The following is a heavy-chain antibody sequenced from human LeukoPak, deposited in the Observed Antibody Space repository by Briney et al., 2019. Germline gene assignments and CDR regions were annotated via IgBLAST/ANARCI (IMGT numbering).Heavy chain of an antibody. CDR3: ARDGSYSSSWYNWFDP. V-gene: IGHV3-48*04. D-gene: IGHD6-13*01. CDR1: GFTFSGYG. CDR2: ISSSGSTI. J-gene: IGHJ5*02. Sequence: GGPLRLSCAASGFTFSGYGMNWVRQAPGKGLEWVSYISSSGSTIYYADSVKGRFTISRDNAKNSLYLQMNSLRAEDTAVYYCARDGSYSSSWYNWFDPWGQGTLVTVSS.